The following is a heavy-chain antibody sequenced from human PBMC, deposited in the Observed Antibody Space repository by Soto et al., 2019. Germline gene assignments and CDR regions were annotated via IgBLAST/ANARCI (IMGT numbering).Heavy chain of an antibody. CDR2: IYYSGST. V-gene: IGHV4-39*01. CDR1: GGSISSSSYY. CDR3: AGYKQWLSRGFDY. Sequence: QLQLQESGPGLVKPSETLSLTCTVSGGSISSSSYYWGWIRQPPGKGLEWIGSIYYSGSTYYNPSLKSRVAISVDTSKAQCSLKQSSVTAADTAVYYCAGYKQWLSRGFDYWGQGTLVTVSS. J-gene: IGHJ4*02. D-gene: IGHD6-19*01.